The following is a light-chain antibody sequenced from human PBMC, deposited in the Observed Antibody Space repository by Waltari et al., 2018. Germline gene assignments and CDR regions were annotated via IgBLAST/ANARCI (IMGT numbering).Light chain of an antibody. CDR2: WAS. J-gene: IGKJ1*01. V-gene: IGKV4-1*01. CDR1: QSVLYSPNNKNY. Sequence: IVMTQSPDSLAVSLGERATLNCKSSQSVLYSPNNKNYLAWYQQKAGQPPTLLIYWASNRASGVPDRFSGSGSGTDFTLTISSLQAEDVAVYYCQQYYATPPWTFGQGTKVEIK. CDR3: QQYYATPPWT.